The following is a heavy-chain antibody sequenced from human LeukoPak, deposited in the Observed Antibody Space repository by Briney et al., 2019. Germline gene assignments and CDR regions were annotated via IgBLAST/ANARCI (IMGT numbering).Heavy chain of an antibody. V-gene: IGHV1-8*01. J-gene: IGHJ4*02. CDR1: GYTFTSYD. CDR3: ARGLLWFGELFYYFDY. D-gene: IGHD3-10*01. CDR2: MNPNSGNT. Sequence: ASVKVSCKASGYTFTSYDINWVRQATGQGLEWMGWMNPNSGNTGYAQKFQGRVTMTRNTSISTAYMGLSSLRSEDTAVYYCARGLLWFGELFYYFDYWGQGTLVTVSS.